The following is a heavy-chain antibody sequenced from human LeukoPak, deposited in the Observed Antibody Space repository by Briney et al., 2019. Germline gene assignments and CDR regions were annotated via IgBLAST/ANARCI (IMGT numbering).Heavy chain of an antibody. CDR2: ISPSGGST. V-gene: IGHV1-46*01. CDR3: ARNSFEYYYDSSGYYYPDY. Sequence: ASVKVSCKASGYTFTSYYMHWVRQAPGQGLEWMGIISPSGGSTSYAQKFQGRVTMTRDTSTSTVYMELSSLRSEDTAVYYCARNSFEYYYDSSGYYYPDYWGQGTLVTVSS. J-gene: IGHJ4*02. D-gene: IGHD3-22*01. CDR1: GYTFTSYY.